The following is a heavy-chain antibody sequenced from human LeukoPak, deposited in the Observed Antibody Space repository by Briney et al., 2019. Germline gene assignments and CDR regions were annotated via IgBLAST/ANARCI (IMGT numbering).Heavy chain of an antibody. CDR1: GFTFSSYS. J-gene: IGHJ4*02. Sequence: GGSLRLSCAASGFTFSSYSMNWVRQAPGKGLEWVSSISSSSSYIYYADSVKGRLTISRDNAKNSLYLQMNSLRAEDTAVYYCARDLENWAFDYWGQGTLVTVSS. V-gene: IGHV3-21*01. D-gene: IGHD7-27*01. CDR2: ISSSSSYI. CDR3: ARDLENWAFDY.